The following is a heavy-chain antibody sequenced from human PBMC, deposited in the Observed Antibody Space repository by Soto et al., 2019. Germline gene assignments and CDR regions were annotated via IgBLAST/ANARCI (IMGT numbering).Heavy chain of an antibody. Sequence: GASVKVSCKASGGTFSSCAISWVRQAPGQGLEWMGGIIPIFGTANYAQKFQGRVTITADESTSTAYMELSSLRSEDTAVYYCARGRGLLWFGELLSKVPPGYYYYGMDVWGQGTTVTVSS. J-gene: IGHJ6*02. V-gene: IGHV1-69*13. D-gene: IGHD3-10*01. CDR2: IIPIFGTA. CDR3: ARGRGLLWFGELLSKVPPGYYYYGMDV. CDR1: GGTFSSCA.